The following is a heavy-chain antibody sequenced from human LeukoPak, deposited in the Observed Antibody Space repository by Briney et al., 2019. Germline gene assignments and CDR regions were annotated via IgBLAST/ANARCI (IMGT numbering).Heavy chain of an antibody. Sequence: GEALKISCKGSGYSFTNYWIGWVRQMPGKVLKWMGIIYPGDSDARYSPSFQVQVTISGDKSISTAYLQWSSLKASDTAMYYCARRGVYSSGYSDAFDIWGQGTMVTVSS. CDR1: GYSFTNYW. J-gene: IGHJ3*02. D-gene: IGHD3-22*01. CDR2: IYPGDSDA. V-gene: IGHV5-51*01. CDR3: ARRGVYSSGYSDAFDI.